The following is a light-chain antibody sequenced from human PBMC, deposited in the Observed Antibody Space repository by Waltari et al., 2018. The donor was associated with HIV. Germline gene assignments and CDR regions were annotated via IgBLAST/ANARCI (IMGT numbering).Light chain of an antibody. J-gene: IGLJ1*01. CDR1: SSDVGSYNS. Sequence: QSALTQPASVSGSPGPSLTLPCTGPSSDVGSYNSVPWYQQYPGHAPKLMIYDVTKRPSGVSNRFSGSKSGNTASLTISGLQAEDEADYYCCSYAGSSIYYVFGTGTKVTVL. V-gene: IGLV2-23*02. CDR3: CSYAGSSIYYV. CDR2: DVT.